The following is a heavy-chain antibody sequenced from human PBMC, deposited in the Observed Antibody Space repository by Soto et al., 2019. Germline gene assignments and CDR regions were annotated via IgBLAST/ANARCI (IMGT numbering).Heavy chain of an antibody. V-gene: IGHV3-23*01. CDR3: AKRGSSATFDY. Sequence: EVQLLESGAGLVQPGESLRLSCAASGFTFSSYAMSWVRQAPGKGLEWVSVISGSDDSTYYADSVKGRFTISRDNSKNSMYLQMNSLRAEDTAVYYCAKRGSSATFDYWGQGTLVPVSS. CDR2: ISGSDDST. CDR1: GFTFSSYA. J-gene: IGHJ4*02. D-gene: IGHD6-6*01.